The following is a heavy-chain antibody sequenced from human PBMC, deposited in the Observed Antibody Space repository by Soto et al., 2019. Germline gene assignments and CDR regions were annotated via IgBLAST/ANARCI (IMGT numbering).Heavy chain of an antibody. Sequence: SETQSLTCTVSGGSISSYYWSWIRQPPGKGLEWIGYIYYSGSTNYNPSLKSRVTISVDTSKNQFSLKLSSVTAADTAVYYCARVAPRPKYSSSSSGNWFDPWGQGTLVTVSS. V-gene: IGHV4-59*01. CDR1: GGSISSYY. J-gene: IGHJ5*02. CDR2: IYYSGST. D-gene: IGHD6-6*01. CDR3: ARVAPRPKYSSSSSGNWFDP.